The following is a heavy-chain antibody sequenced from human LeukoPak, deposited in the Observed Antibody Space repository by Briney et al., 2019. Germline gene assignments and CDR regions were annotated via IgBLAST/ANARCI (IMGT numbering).Heavy chain of an antibody. J-gene: IGHJ4*02. V-gene: IGHV3-53*01. D-gene: IGHD6-19*01. Sequence: AGSLRLSCAASGFTVSSYYMSWVRQAPGKGLEWVSVIYSGGSTYYADSVKGRFTISGDNSKNTLYLQMNSLRAEDTAVYYCARDWGSGWYYFDYWRQGTLVTVCS. CDR1: GFTVSSYY. CDR3: ARDWGSGWYYFDY. CDR2: IYSGGST.